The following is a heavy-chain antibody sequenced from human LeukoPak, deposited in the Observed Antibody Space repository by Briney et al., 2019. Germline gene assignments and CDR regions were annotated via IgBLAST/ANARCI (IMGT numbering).Heavy chain of an antibody. V-gene: IGHV3-21*01. CDR1: GFTSSSYS. J-gene: IGHJ4*02. Sequence: GGSLRLSCAASGFTSSSYSMNWVRQAPGKGLEWVSSISSSSSYIYYADSVKGRFTISRDNAKNSLYLQMNSLRAEDTAVYYCARSFLSIAAAATDYWGQGTLVTVSP. CDR2: ISSSSSYI. CDR3: ARSFLSIAAAATDY. D-gene: IGHD6-13*01.